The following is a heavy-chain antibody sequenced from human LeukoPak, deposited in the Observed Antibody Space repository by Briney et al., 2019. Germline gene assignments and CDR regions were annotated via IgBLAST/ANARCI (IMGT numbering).Heavy chain of an antibody. CDR1: GYTFTDYY. J-gene: IGHJ3*02. CDR3: ATGYCSSTSCYAFDI. Sequence: GASVKVSCKASGYTFTDYYMHWVQQAPGKGLEWMGRVDPEDGETIYAEKFQGRVTITADTSTDTAYMELSSLRSEDTAVYYCATGYCSSTSCYAFDIWGQGTMVTVSS. V-gene: IGHV1-69-2*01. D-gene: IGHD2-2*01. CDR2: VDPEDGET.